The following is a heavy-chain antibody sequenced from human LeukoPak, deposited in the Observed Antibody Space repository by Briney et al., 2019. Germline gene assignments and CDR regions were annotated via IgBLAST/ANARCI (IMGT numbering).Heavy chain of an antibody. J-gene: IGHJ5*02. D-gene: IGHD4-17*01. CDR1: GGTFSSYA. CDR3: ARTPDYGENWFDP. V-gene: IGHV1-69*05. Sequence: SVKVSCEASGGTFSSYAISWVRQAPGQGLEWMGRIIPIFGTANYARKFQGRVTITTDESTSTAYMELSSLRSEDTAVYYCARTPDYGENWFDPWGQGTLVTVSS. CDR2: IIPIFGTA.